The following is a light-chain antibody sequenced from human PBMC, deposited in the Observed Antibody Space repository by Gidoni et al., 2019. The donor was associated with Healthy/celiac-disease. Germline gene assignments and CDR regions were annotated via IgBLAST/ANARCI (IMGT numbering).Light chain of an antibody. Sequence: SYELTQPPSVSVSPGQTARITCSGDALPKQYAYWYQQTPGQAPVLVIYKDSERPSGIPERFSGSSSGTTVTLTISGVQAEDEADYYCQSADSSGTPVFGGGTKLTVL. CDR1: ALPKQY. J-gene: IGLJ2*01. V-gene: IGLV3-25*03. CDR2: KDS. CDR3: QSADSSGTPV.